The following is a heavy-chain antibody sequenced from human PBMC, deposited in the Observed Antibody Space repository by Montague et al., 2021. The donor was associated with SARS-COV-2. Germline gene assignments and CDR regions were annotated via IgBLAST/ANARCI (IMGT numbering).Heavy chain of an antibody. V-gene: IGHV4-38-2*02. J-gene: IGHJ6*02. CDR1: GYSISSGYY. CDR3: AVNSNYYYYGMDV. CDR2: FYHSGST. D-gene: IGHD4-11*01. Sequence: SETLSLTCTVSGYSISSGYYWGWLRQPPGKGLEWIGSFYHSGSTYYNPSLKSRVTISVDTSKNQFSLKLSSVTAADTAVYYCAVNSNYYYYGMDVWGQGTTVTVSS.